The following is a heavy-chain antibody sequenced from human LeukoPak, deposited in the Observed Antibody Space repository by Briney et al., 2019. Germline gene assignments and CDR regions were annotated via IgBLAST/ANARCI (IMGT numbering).Heavy chain of an antibody. CDR1: GFTFSSYG. V-gene: IGHV3-33*01. J-gene: IGHJ4*02. CDR2: IWYDGSNK. D-gene: IGHD6-6*01. Sequence: GRSLRLSCAASGFTFSSYGMHWVRQAPGKGLEWVAVIWYDGSNKYYADSVKGRFTISRDNSRNTLYLQMNSLRAEDTAVYYCARDRSSSSSFDYWGQGALVTVSS. CDR3: ARDRSSSSSFDY.